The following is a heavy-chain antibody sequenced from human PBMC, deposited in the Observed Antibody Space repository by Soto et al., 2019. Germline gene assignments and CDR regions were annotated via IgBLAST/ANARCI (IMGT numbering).Heavy chain of an antibody. D-gene: IGHD6-13*01. J-gene: IGHJ4*02. CDR2: IDAGNGRT. V-gene: IGHV1-3*01. Sequence: QVQLVQSGAEVKKPGASVKISCKASGYTFNNYSVHWVRQAPGQRFEWMGWIDAGNGRTKYSQKFQGRVTITRDTSASTAYMELSSLRSEDTAVYYCARGRWSQTTADYYLDYWGQGTLVTVSS. CDR1: GYTFNNYS. CDR3: ARGRWSQTTADYYLDY.